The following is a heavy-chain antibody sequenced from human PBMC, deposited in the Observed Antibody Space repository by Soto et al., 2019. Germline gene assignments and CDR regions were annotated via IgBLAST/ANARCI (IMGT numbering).Heavy chain of an antibody. CDR1: GGMFSDYT. Sequence: QVQLVQSGAVVKKPGSSVTVSCKASGGMFSDYTISWVRQAPGQGLEWMGGIIPIFGGPHYAQKFQGRVKISAAKPTSAVSLELRELTFEDAGVYYCAGKGGGDSIDFWRANWFDPWGQGTMVTVSS. CDR2: IIPIFGGP. V-gene: IGHV1-69*06. D-gene: IGHD3-3*01. CDR3: AGKGGGDSIDFWRANWFDP. J-gene: IGHJ5*02.